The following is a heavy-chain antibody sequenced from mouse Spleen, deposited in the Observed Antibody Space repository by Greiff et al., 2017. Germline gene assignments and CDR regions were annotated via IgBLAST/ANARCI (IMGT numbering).Heavy chain of an antibody. CDR2: ISSGGGNT. V-gene: IGHV5-9-3*01. CDR1: GFTFSSYA. CDR3: ARLYYDYLDY. Sequence: EVQLVESGGGLVKLGGSLKLSCAASGFTFSSYAMSWVRQTPEKRLEWVATISSGGGNTYYPDSVKGRFTISRDNAKNTLYLQMSSLKSEDTAMYYCARLYYDYLDYWGQGTTLTVSS. D-gene: IGHD2-4*01. J-gene: IGHJ2*01.